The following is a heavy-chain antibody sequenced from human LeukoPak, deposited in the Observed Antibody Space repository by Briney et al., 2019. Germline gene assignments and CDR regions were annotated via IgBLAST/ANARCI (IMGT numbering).Heavy chain of an antibody. CDR1: GGSINSYY. D-gene: IGHD3/OR15-3a*01. V-gene: IGHV4-59*01. Sequence: SETLSLTCAVSGGSINSYYWSWIRQPPGKGLEWIGYIYNSGSTKYNPTLKSRITISVDTSKNHFSLKLSSVTAADTAVYYCARVGSGYDFFDYWGQGTLVTVSS. CDR3: ARVGSGYDFFDY. J-gene: IGHJ4*02. CDR2: IYNSGST.